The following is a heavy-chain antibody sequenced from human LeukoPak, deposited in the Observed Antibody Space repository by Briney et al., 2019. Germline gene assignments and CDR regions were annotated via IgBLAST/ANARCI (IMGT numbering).Heavy chain of an antibody. CDR2: IYHSGST. CDR3: ARVSCSGGNCYFDY. Sequence: SETLSLTCTVSGGSISSYFWSWIRQPPGKGLEWIGYIYHSGSTNYNPSLKSRVAQSVDTSKSQFSLKLMSVTAADTAVYYCARVSCSGGNCYFDYWGQGTLVTVSS. CDR1: GGSISSYF. J-gene: IGHJ4*02. V-gene: IGHV4-59*01. D-gene: IGHD2-15*01.